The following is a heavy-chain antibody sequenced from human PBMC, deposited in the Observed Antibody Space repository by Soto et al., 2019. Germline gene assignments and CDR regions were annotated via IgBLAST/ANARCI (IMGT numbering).Heavy chain of an antibody. V-gene: IGHV4-61*08. CDR3: ARSINSYYERGGTEYFLY. Sequence: TLSLTCAVSVGSISSGGYYWSWIRQPSGKGLEWIGYIRYSGSPNYNPSLKSRVSMSVDTSKNQFSLELSSVTAADTAVYYSARSINSYYERGGTEYFLYWGQGTLVTVSS. D-gene: IGHD3-22*01. J-gene: IGHJ1*01. CDR1: VGSISSGGYY. CDR2: IRYSGSP.